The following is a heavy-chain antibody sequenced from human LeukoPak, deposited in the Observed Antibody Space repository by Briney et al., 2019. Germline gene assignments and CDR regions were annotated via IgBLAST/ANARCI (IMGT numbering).Heavy chain of an antibody. CDR2: IYYSGST. Sequence: SETLSLTCTVSGGSISSSSYYWGWIRQPPGKGLEWIGSIYYSGSTYYNPSLKSRVTISVDTSKNQFSLKLSSVTAADTAVYYCARDWYGSGSMRYFDYWGQGTLVTVSS. D-gene: IGHD3-10*01. V-gene: IGHV4-39*07. CDR3: ARDWYGSGSMRYFDY. J-gene: IGHJ4*02. CDR1: GGSISSSSYY.